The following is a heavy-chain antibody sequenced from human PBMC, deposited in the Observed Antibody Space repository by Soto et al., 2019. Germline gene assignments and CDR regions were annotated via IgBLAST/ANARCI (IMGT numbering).Heavy chain of an antibody. CDR2: IYYSGST. V-gene: IGHV4-59*01. CDR1: GGSISSYY. CDR3: AGLSVAATPY. J-gene: IGHJ4*02. Sequence: SETLSLTCTVSGGSISSYYWSWIRQPPGKGLEWIGYIYYSGSTNYNPSLKSRVTISVDTSKNQFSLKLSSVTAADTAVYYCAGLSVAATPYWGQGTLVTVSS. D-gene: IGHD2-15*01.